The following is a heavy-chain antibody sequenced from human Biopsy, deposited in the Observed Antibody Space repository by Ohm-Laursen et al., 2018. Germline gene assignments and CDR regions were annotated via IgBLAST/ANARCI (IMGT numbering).Heavy chain of an antibody. CDR3: ASGDIGGIGLDV. Sequence: ASVKVSCKASGDTFTTSAISWVRQVPGQGLDWMGRITPILGTVDYGQNFQGRVTIRADTSTTFLELTSLRYDDTAVYYCASGDIGGIGLDVWGLGTTVTVSS. D-gene: IGHD3-10*01. J-gene: IGHJ6*02. V-gene: IGHV1-69*04. CDR1: GDTFTTSA. CDR2: ITPILGTV.